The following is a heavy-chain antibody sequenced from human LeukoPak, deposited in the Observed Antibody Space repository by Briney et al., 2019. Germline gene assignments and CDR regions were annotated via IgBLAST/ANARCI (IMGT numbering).Heavy chain of an antibody. CDR3: ARDHGSGWTWAYDY. CDR1: GGSISSYY. D-gene: IGHD6-19*01. CDR2: IYTSGST. Sequence: SSETLSLTCTVSGGSISSYYWSWIRQPAGKGLEWIGRIYTSGSTNYNPSLKSRVTISVDTSKNQFSLKLSSVTAADTAVYYCARDHGSGWTWAYDYWGQGTLVTVSS. J-gene: IGHJ4*02. V-gene: IGHV4-4*07.